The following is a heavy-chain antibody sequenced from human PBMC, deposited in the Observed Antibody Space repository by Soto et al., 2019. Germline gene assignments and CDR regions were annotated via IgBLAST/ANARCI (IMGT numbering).Heavy chain of an antibody. J-gene: IGHJ6*03. CDR1: GFTFSNYE. V-gene: IGHV3-64*01. CDR3: ARRVYGSRWPNVYMDV. Sequence: EAQLVESGGGLVQPGGSLRLSCAASGFTFSNYEMHWVRQAPGKGLEYVSGISNNGAHTDYAKSVKGRFTISRDNSENTLYLQIGSLRAEDMALYYCARRVYGSRWPNVYMDVWGKGTTVTVYS. D-gene: IGHD6-13*01. CDR2: ISNNGAHT.